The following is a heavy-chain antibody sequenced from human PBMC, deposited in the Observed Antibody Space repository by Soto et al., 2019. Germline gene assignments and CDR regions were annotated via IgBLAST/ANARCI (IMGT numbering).Heavy chain of an antibody. J-gene: IGHJ4*02. Sequence: SETLSLTCTVIGGSIRSPNFSWSWIRQHPGKGPEWIGNIYYNGTTTYSPSLESRLTISLDPSKNQFSLTLKSVTAADTAVFYCAIPNNPYIDPGRDFFEFWGQGTLVTVSS. CDR2: IYYNGTT. D-gene: IGHD1-26*01. CDR1: GGSIRSPNFS. V-gene: IGHV4-31*03. CDR3: AIPNNPYIDPGRDFFEF.